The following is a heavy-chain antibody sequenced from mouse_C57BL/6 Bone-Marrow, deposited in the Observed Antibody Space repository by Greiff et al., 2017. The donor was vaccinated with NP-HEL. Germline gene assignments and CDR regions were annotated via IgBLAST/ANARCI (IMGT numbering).Heavy chain of an antibody. Sequence: EVQLQESGAELVKPGASVKLSCTASGFNIKDIYMHWVKQRPEQGLEWIGRVDPANGNTDYDPKFQDTATITADTSSNTAYLQLSSLTSEDRAVYYCARLGGYYDGYWGQGTTLTVSS. CDR2: VDPANGNT. CDR3: ARLGGYYDGY. J-gene: IGHJ2*01. CDR1: GFNIKDIY. V-gene: IGHV14-3*02. D-gene: IGHD1-1*02.